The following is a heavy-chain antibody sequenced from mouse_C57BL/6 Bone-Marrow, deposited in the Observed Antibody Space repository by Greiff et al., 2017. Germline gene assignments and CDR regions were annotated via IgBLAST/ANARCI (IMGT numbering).Heavy chain of an antibody. V-gene: IGHV1-64*01. Sequence: VQLQQPGAELVKPGASVKLSCKASGYTFTSYWMHWVKQRPGQGLEWIGMIHPNSGSTNYNEKLKSKATLTVDKSSSTAYMQLSSLTSEDSAVYYCARYNGYYQYYFDYWGQGTTLTVSS. CDR2: IHPNSGST. J-gene: IGHJ2*01. D-gene: IGHD2-3*01. CDR1: GYTFTSYW. CDR3: ARYNGYYQYYFDY.